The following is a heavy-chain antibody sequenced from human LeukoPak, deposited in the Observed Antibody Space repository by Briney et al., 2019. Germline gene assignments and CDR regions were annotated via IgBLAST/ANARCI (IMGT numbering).Heavy chain of an antibody. J-gene: IGHJ4*02. D-gene: IGHD1-1*01. CDR3: AKSLVQNSWKYYFDY. Sequence: PGRSLRLSCAASGFTFSSYAMSWVRQAPGKGLEWVSAISGSGGSTYYADSVKGRFTISRDNSKNTLYLQMNSLRAEDTAVYYCAKSLVQNSWKYYFDYWGQGTLVTVSS. V-gene: IGHV3-23*01. CDR2: ISGSGGST. CDR1: GFTFSSYA.